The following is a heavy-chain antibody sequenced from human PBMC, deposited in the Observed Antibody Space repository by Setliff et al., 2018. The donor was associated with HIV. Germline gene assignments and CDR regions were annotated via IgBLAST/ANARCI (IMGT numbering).Heavy chain of an antibody. Sequence: SETLSLTCAVSGYSISSGYYWGWIRQPPGKGLEWIGSIYHSGSTYDSPSLKSRVTISVDTSKNQFSLRLTSVTAADTAVYYCARRIYGNNPYFDYWSQGTLVTVSS. J-gene: IGHJ4*02. CDR3: ARRIYGNNPYFDY. CDR1: GYSISSGYY. V-gene: IGHV4-38-2*01. CDR2: IYHSGST. D-gene: IGHD4-17*01.